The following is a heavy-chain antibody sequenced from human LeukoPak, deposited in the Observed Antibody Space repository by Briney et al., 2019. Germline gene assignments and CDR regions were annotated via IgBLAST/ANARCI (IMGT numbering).Heavy chain of an antibody. Sequence: PSETLSLTCTVSGGSISGSISGHYWNWIRQPPGKALEWIGFIYYSGSTNYNPSLKSRVTISVDTSKNQFSLKLRSVTAADTAVYYCARWAGYYTPFDYWGQGTLVTVSS. J-gene: IGHJ4*02. V-gene: IGHV4-61*08. CDR1: GGSISGSISGHY. CDR3: ARWAGYYTPFDY. CDR2: IYYSGST. D-gene: IGHD3/OR15-3a*01.